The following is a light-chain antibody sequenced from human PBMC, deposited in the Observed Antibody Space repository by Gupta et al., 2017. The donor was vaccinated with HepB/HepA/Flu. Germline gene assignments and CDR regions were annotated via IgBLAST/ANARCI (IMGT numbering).Light chain of an antibody. J-gene: IGLJ2*01. CDR1: ALPKQY. V-gene: IGLV3-25*03. Sequence: SYELTKPPSVSVSPGQTARITCSGDALPKQYAYWYQQKPGQAPVLVIYKESVRPSGIPERFSGSSSGTTVTLTISGVQAEDEADYYCQSADSSGTYVEFGGGTKLTVL. CDR2: KES. CDR3: QSADSSGTYVE.